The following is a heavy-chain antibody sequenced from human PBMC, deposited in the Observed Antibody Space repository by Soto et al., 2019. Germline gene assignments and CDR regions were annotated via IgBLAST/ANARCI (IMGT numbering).Heavy chain of an antibody. J-gene: IGHJ6*03. D-gene: IGHD4-17*01. CDR3: VTPTYGDGNYYYYMDV. Sequence: ASVKVSCKVSGYTLTELSMHWVRQAPGKGLEWMGGFDPEDGETIYAQKFQGRVTMTEDTSTDTAYMELSSLRSEDTAVYYCVTPTYGDGNYYYYMDVWGKGTTVTVSS. CDR1: GYTLTELS. CDR2: FDPEDGET. V-gene: IGHV1-24*01.